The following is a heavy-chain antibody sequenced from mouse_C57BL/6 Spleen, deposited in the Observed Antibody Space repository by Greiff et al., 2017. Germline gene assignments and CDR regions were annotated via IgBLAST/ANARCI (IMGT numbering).Heavy chain of an antibody. J-gene: IGHJ2*01. CDR3: ARKGAGTLDY. Sequence: QVQLQQPGAELVRPGSSVKLSCKASGYTFTSYWLAWVKQRPGPGLEWIGNIYPSDSETHYNQKFKDKATLTVDKSSSTAYMQLSSLTSEDSAVYYCARKGAGTLDYWGKGTTLTVSS. D-gene: IGHD4-1*01. CDR1: GYTFTSYW. CDR2: IYPSDSET. V-gene: IGHV1-61*01.